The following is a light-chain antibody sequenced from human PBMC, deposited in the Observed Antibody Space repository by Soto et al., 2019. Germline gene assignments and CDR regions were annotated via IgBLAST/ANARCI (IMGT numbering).Light chain of an antibody. Sequence: DIQMTQSPSTLSASVGDRVTITCRASQKISTRSAWYKQKPGKAPNLLIYKASSLQSGVPSRFSGSGSGTEFTLTISSLQPDDFATYYCQQYNSYPYTFGQGTKLEIK. CDR2: KAS. V-gene: IGKV1-5*03. CDR3: QQYNSYPYT. CDR1: QKISTR. J-gene: IGKJ2*01.